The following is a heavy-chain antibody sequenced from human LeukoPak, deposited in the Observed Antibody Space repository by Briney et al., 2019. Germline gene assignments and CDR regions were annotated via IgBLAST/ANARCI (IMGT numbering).Heavy chain of an antibody. V-gene: IGHV4-31*03. J-gene: IGHJ5*02. CDR1: GDSISSGGNF. Sequence: PSETLSLTCNVSGDSISSGGNFWTWIRQHPGKGLEWVGYISYSGSTSYYNPSLKSRLTISVDTSKNHFSLKLNSVTAADTAVYYCAREPSVSSVTAGSWGQGTLVIVSS. CDR3: AREPSVSSVTAGS. CDR2: ISYSGSTS. D-gene: IGHD2-21*02.